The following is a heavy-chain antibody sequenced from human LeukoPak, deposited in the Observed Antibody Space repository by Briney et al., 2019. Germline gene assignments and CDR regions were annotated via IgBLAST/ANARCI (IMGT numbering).Heavy chain of an antibody. CDR2: IYTSGST. D-gene: IGHD3-10*01. CDR3: ARDHARRWFGELSYYFDY. Sequence: SETLSLTCTVSGGSISSYYWSWIRQPAGKGLEWIGRIYTSGSTNYNPSLKSRVTMSVDTSKNQFSLKLSSVTAADTAVYYCARDHARRWFGELSYYFDYWGQGTLVTVSS. CDR1: GGSISSYY. J-gene: IGHJ4*02. V-gene: IGHV4-4*07.